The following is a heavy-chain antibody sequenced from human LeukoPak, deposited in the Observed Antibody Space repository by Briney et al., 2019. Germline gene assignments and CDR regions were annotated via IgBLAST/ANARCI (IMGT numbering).Heavy chain of an antibody. J-gene: IGHJ4*02. CDR3: ARRVRGWYYDSSGYYYWGHFDY. CDR1: GDSMSSSSYY. D-gene: IGHD3-22*01. CDR2: IYYNGRT. V-gene: IGHV4-39*07. Sequence: PSETLSLTCTVSGDSMSSSSYYWGWIRQPPGKGLEWIGSIYYNGRTYYNPSLKSRVTISVDTSKNQFSLKLSSVTAADTAVYYCARRVRGWYYDSSGYYYWGHFDYWGQGTLVTVSS.